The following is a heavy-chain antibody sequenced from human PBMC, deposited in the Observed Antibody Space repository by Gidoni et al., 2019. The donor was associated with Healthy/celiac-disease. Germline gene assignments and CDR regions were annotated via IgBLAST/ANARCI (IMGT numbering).Heavy chain of an antibody. D-gene: IGHD3-3*01. CDR1: GFTFSSYA. CDR2: ISGSGGST. Sequence: EVQLLESGGGLVQPGGSLRLSCAASGFTFSSYAMSWVLQAPGKGLEWVSAISGSGGSTYYADSVKGRFTISRDNSKTTLYLQMNILRAEDTAVYYCAKALWGGRRPVDYWGQGTLVTVSS. V-gene: IGHV3-23*01. CDR3: AKALWGGRRPVDY. J-gene: IGHJ4*02.